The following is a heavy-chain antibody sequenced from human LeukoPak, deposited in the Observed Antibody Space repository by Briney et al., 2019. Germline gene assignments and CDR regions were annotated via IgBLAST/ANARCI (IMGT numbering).Heavy chain of an antibody. V-gene: IGHV1-58*02. CDR2: IVVGSGNT. Sequence: SVKVSCKASGFTFTSSARQWVRQARGQRLEWIGWIVVGSGNTNYTQKFQERVTITRDMSTSTAYMELSSLRSEDTAVYSCAAGPYSSSWYNYYYGMDVWGQGTTVTVSS. D-gene: IGHD6-13*01. CDR1: GFTFTSSA. CDR3: AAGPYSSSWYNYYYGMDV. J-gene: IGHJ6*02.